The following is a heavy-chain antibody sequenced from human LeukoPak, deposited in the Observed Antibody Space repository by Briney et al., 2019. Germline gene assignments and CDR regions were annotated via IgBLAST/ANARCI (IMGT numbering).Heavy chain of an antibody. CDR2: INTNTGNP. CDR1: GYTFTSYA. J-gene: IGHJ4*02. V-gene: IGHV7-4-1*02. Sequence: ASVKVSCKASGYTFTSYAMNWVRQAPGQGLEWMGWINTNTGNPTYAQGFTGRFAFSLDTSVSTAYLQISSLKAEDTAVYYCARAPLRWGAVAGTGDYWGQGTLVTVSS. D-gene: IGHD6-19*01. CDR3: ARAPLRWGAVAGTGDY.